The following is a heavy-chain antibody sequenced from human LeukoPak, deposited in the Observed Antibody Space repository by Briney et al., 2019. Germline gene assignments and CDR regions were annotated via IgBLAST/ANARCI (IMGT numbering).Heavy chain of an antibody. D-gene: IGHD3-3*01. V-gene: IGHV4-59*01. Sequence: PSETLSLTCTVSGGSISNYYWSWIRQPPGKGLEWIGYIYYSGSTNYNPSLKSRVTISVDTSKNQFSLMLSSVTAADTAVYYCARGFWSGYYADYYYYMDVWGKGTTVTVSS. CDR3: ARGFWSGYYADYYYYMDV. CDR1: GGSISNYY. CDR2: IYYSGST. J-gene: IGHJ6*03.